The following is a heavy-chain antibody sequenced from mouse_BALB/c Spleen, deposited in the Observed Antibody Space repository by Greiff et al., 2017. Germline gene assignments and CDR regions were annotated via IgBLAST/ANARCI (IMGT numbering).Heavy chain of an antibody. V-gene: IGHV1S135*01. CDR3: ASGYGSSWYYFDY. CDR1: GYSFTSYY. J-gene: IGHJ2*01. CDR2: IDPFNGGT. Sequence: VQLQQSGPELMKPGASVKISCKASGYSFTSYYMHWVKQSHGKSLEWIGYIDPFNGGTSYNQKFKGKATLTVDKSSSTAYMHLSSLTSEDSAVYYCASGYGSSWYYFDYWGQGTTLTVSS. D-gene: IGHD1-1*01.